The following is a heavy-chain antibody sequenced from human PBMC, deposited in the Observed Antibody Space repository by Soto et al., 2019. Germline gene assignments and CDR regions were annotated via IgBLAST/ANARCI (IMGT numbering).Heavy chain of an antibody. D-gene: IGHD4-17*01. J-gene: IGHJ6*02. V-gene: IGHV1-18*01. CDR2: ISAYNGNT. CDR1: GYTFPSYG. CDR3: ARGPDYGDYHSYYYYGMDV. Sequence: ASVKVSCKASGYTFPSYGISWVRQAPGQGLEWMGWISAYNGNTNYAQKLQGRVTMTTDTSTSTAYMELRSLRSDDTAVYYCARGPDYGDYHSYYYYGMDVWGQGTTVTVSS.